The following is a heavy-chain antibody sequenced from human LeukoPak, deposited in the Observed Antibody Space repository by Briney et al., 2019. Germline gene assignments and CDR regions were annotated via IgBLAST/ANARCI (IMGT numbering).Heavy chain of an antibody. Sequence: PSETLSLTCTVSGGSISSYYWSWIRQPPGKGLEWIVYIYCSESTDYSPSLKSRVTISVDTSKNQFSLRLRSVTAADTAVYYCARHRTMNTVTTFDYWGLGTLVTVSS. J-gene: IGHJ5*01. CDR3: ARHRTMNTVTTFDY. V-gene: IGHV4-59*08. D-gene: IGHD4-11*01. CDR1: GGSISSYY. CDR2: IYCSEST.